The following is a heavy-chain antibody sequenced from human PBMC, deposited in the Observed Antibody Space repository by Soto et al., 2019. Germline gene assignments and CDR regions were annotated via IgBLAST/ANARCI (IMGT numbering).Heavy chain of an antibody. Sequence: PGGSLRLSCAASGFTFSSYSMNWVRQAPGKGLEWVSYISSSSSTIYYADSVKGRFTISRDNAKNSLYLQMNSLRDEDTAVYYCVRPEYSSSSYGMDVWGQGTTVTVSS. CDR3: VRPEYSSSSYGMDV. J-gene: IGHJ6*02. V-gene: IGHV3-48*02. D-gene: IGHD6-6*01. CDR1: GFTFSSYS. CDR2: ISSSSSTI.